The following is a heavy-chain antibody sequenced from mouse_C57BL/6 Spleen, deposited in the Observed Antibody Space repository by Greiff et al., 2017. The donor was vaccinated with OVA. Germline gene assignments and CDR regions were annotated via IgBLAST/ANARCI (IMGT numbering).Heavy chain of an antibody. D-gene: IGHD2-4*01. CDR1: GFTFSSYA. Sequence: EVQLVESGGGLVKPGGSLKLSCAASGFTFSSYAMSWVRQTPEKRLEWVATISDGGSYTYYPDNVKGRFTISRDNAKNNLYLQMSHLKSEDTAMYYCARDEGDYDYFDYRGQGTTLTVSS. CDR2: ISDGGSYT. V-gene: IGHV5-4*01. CDR3: ARDEGDYDYFDY. J-gene: IGHJ2*01.